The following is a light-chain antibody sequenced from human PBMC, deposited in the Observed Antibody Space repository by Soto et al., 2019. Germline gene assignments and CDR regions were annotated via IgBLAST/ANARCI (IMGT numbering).Light chain of an antibody. CDR2: GAS. V-gene: IGKV3-20*01. Sequence: DIVLTQSPGTLSVSPGERATLSCRASQSVNRNYLAWYHQKPGQPPRLLIHGASNRAAGTPDRFSGSGSGTDFTLTISRLEPEDFAVYYCQQYGNSPMYTFGQGTKVDIK. J-gene: IGKJ2*01. CDR3: QQYGNSPMYT. CDR1: QSVNRNY.